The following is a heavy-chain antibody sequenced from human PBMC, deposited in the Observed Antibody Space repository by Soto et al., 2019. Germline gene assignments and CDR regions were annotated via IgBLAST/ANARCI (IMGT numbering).Heavy chain of an antibody. CDR3: AKVVGALNGFDY. J-gene: IGHJ4*02. CDR1: GFTFSSYA. Sequence: GGSLRLSCAASGFTFSSYAMSWVRQAPGKGLEWVSAISGGGGSTYYADSVKGRFTISRDKSKNTVYLQLNSLRAEDTAVYYCAKVVGALNGFDYWGQGTLVTVSS. V-gene: IGHV3-23*01. CDR2: ISGGGGST. D-gene: IGHD2-8*01.